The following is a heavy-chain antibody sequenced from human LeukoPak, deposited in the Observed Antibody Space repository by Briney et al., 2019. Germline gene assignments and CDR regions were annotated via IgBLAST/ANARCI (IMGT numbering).Heavy chain of an antibody. CDR3: SMDLSGAHDY. D-gene: IGHD2-2*03. V-gene: IGHV3-23*01. CDR2: INTSGGST. CDR1: GFTFSNYA. Sequence: GGSLRLSCAASGFTFSNYAMNWVRQAPGKGLEWVSGINTSGGSTYYPDSVKGRFTISRDNSKNTLYLQMNSLRVEDTAVYYCSMDLSGAHDYWGQGSVVTVSS. J-gene: IGHJ4*02.